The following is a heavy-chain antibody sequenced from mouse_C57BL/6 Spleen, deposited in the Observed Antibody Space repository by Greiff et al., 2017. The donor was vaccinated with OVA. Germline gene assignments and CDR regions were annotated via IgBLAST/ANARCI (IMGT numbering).Heavy chain of an antibody. CDR2: IDPSDSYT. D-gene: IGHD3-2*02. V-gene: IGHV1-69*01. CDR3: ARAQATGYYAMDY. Sequence: QVQLQQPGAELVMPGASVKLSCKASGYTFTSYWMHWVKQRPGQGLEWIGEIDPSDSYTNYNQKFKGKSTLTVDKSSSTAYMQLSSLTSEDSAVYDCARAQATGYYAMDYWGQGTSVTVSS. J-gene: IGHJ4*01. CDR1: GYTFTSYW.